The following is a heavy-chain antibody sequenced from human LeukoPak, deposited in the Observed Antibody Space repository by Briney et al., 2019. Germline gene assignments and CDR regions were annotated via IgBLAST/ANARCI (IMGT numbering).Heavy chain of an antibody. V-gene: IGHV3-48*03. CDR3: ARDVGTYDY. CDR2: ISSSGSTI. D-gene: IGHD1-1*01. Sequence: GGSLRLSCAASGFTFSSYEMNWVRQAPGKGLEWVSYISSSGSTIYYADSVKGRFTISSDNAKNSLYLQMNSLRAEDTAVYYCARDVGTYDYWGQGTLVTVSS. CDR1: GFTFSSYE. J-gene: IGHJ4*02.